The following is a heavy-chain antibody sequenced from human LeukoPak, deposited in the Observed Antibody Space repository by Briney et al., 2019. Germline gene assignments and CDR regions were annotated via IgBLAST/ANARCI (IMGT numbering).Heavy chain of an antibody. Sequence: GRSLRLSCVDSGLSFNTYAMHWVRQAPGKGLEWVAAISHDGSYTYYRDSVRGRFTISRDNSKNTMYLQMNSLRAEDTAMYYCARALDVWGKGTTVTVSS. J-gene: IGHJ6*04. V-gene: IGHV3-30*04. CDR3: ARALDV. CDR2: ISHDGSYT. CDR1: GLSFNTYA.